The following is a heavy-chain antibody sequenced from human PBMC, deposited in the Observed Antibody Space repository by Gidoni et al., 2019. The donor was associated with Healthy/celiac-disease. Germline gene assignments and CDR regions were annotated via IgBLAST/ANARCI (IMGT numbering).Heavy chain of an antibody. Sequence: EVQLLESGGGLVQPGGSLRLYCAASGFTFISYAMSWVRQAPGTGLEWVSAISGSGGSTYYADAVKGRFTISRDNSKNTLYLQMNSLRAEDTAVYYCAKDRVAPDYWGQGTLVTVSS. CDR1: GFTFISYA. J-gene: IGHJ4*02. D-gene: IGHD3-10*01. CDR2: ISGSGGST. CDR3: AKDRVAPDY. V-gene: IGHV3-23*01.